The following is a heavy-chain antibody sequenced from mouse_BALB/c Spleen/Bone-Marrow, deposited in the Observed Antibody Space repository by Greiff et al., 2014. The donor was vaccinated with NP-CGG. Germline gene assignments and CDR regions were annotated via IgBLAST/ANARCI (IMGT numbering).Heavy chain of an antibody. CDR2: IDPANGNT. Sequence: VQLKQSGAELVKPGASVKLSCTASGFNIKDTYMHRVKQRPEQGLEWIGRIDPANGNTKFDPKFQGKATITVDTSSNTAYLQXXXXXXXXXAVYYCAIYYGNYYAMDYWGQGTSVTV. CDR3: AIYYGNYYAMDY. V-gene: IGHV14-3*02. J-gene: IGHJ4*01. D-gene: IGHD2-1*01. CDR1: GFNIKDTY.